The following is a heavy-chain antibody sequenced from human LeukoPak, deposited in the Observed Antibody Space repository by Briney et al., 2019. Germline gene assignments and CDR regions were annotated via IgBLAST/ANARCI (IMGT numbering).Heavy chain of an antibody. CDR3: AREGIAAADPVDY. CDR2: ISSSGSTI. V-gene: IGHV3-48*04. CDR1: GFTFSTYS. J-gene: IGHJ4*02. D-gene: IGHD6-13*01. Sequence: GGSLRLSCAASGFTFSTYSMNWVRQAPGKGLEWVSYISSSGSTIYYADSVKGRFTISRDNAKNSLYLQMNSLRAEDTAVYYCAREGIAAADPVDYWGQGTLVTVSS.